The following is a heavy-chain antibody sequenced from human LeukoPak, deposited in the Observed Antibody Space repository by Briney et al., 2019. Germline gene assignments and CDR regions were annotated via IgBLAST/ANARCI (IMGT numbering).Heavy chain of an antibody. CDR2: ITGSGDIT. D-gene: IGHD6-13*01. CDR1: GFTFSTYV. J-gene: IGHJ4*02. CDR3: AKDRRTIAATGTFF. V-gene: IGHV3-23*01. Sequence: GGSLRLSCTASGFTFSTYVMSWVRQAPGKGLEWVSSITGSGDITYYADSVKGRFTISRDNSENTLFLQMSSLRAEDTAIYFCAKDRRTIAATGTFFWGQGTLVTVSS.